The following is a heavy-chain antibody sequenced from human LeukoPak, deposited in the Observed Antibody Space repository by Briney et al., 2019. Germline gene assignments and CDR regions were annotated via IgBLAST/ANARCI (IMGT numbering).Heavy chain of an antibody. J-gene: IGHJ4*02. D-gene: IGHD2-2*01. CDR1: GFIFYNYA. Sequence: GGSLRLSCAASGFIFYNYAMNWVRQAPGKGLEWVSSISSSSSYIYYADSVKGRFTISRDNAKNSLYLQMNSLRAEDTAVYYCARGTSSSSTSWWGQGTLVTVSS. CDR2: ISSSSSYI. CDR3: ARGTSSSSTSW. V-gene: IGHV3-21*01.